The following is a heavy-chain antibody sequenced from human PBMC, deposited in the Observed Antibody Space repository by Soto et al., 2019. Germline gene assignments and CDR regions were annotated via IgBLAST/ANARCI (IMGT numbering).Heavy chain of an antibody. Sequence: VGSLRLSCAGSGFIFSTYAMNWVRQAPGEGLEWVSAISSSGGTTFYAESVRGRFTISRDNSVNTLYLQMSSLRTEDTAVYYCAHPRGYGVFDAVDIWGQGTMVTVSS. CDR3: AHPRGYGVFDAVDI. CDR2: ISSSGGTT. V-gene: IGHV3-23*01. CDR1: GFIFSTYA. D-gene: IGHD4-17*01. J-gene: IGHJ3*02.